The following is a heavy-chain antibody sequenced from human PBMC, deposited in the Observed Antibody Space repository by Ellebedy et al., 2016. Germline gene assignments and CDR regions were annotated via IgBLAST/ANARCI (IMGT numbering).Heavy chain of an antibody. CDR1: GFTFSSYA. J-gene: IGHJ4*02. CDR2: IYHSGST. D-gene: IGHD3-22*01. Sequence: ESLKISXAASGFTFSSYAMSWVRQAPGKGLEWIGSIYHSGSTYYNPSLKSRVTISVDTSKNQFSLKLSSVTAADTAVYYCARELYDSSGLIDYWGQGTLVTVSS. V-gene: IGHV4-38-2*02. CDR3: ARELYDSSGLIDY.